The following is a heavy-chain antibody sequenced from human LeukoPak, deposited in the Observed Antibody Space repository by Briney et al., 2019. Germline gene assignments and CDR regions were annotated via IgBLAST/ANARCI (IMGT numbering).Heavy chain of an antibody. Sequence: GGSLRLSCAASGFTFSTYVMSWVRQAPGKGLEWVAAISGSGGSTYYADSVKGRFTISRDNSKNTLYLQMNSLRAEDTAVYYCARDSGTTVGYFDYWGQGTLVTVSS. CDR2: ISGSGGST. J-gene: IGHJ4*02. V-gene: IGHV3-23*01. CDR1: GFTFSTYV. CDR3: ARDSGTTVGYFDY. D-gene: IGHD4-23*01.